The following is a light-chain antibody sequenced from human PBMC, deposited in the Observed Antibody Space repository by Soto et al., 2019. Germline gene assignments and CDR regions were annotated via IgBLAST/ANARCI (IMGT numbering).Light chain of an antibody. CDR3: QQYGSSPET. Sequence: IVLIQSADTLSLSPGERATLSCRASRSLSSDYLAWYQQKPGQAPRLLIYGASSRATGIPDRFSGSGSGTDFTLTISRLEPEDFAVYYCQQYGSSPETFGQGTKVDIK. J-gene: IGKJ1*01. V-gene: IGKV3-20*01. CDR1: RSLSSDY. CDR2: GAS.